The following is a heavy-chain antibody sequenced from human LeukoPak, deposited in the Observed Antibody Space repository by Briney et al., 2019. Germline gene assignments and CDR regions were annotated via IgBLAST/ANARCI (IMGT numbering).Heavy chain of an antibody. Sequence: GGSLRLSCAASGFTFSSYSMNWVRQAPGKGLEWVSSISSSSSYIYYADSVKGRFTISRDNAKHSLYLQMNSLRAEDTAVYYCARVGESYDSSGYRDYWGQGTLVTVSS. D-gene: IGHD3-22*01. J-gene: IGHJ4*02. CDR1: GFTFSSYS. CDR2: ISSSSSYI. V-gene: IGHV3-21*01. CDR3: ARVGESYDSSGYRDY.